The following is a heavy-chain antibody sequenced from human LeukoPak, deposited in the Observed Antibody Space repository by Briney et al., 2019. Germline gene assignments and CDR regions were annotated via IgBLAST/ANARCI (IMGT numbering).Heavy chain of an antibody. J-gene: IGHJ4*02. D-gene: IGHD2-15*01. Sequence: GGSLRLSCAASGFTFSNAWMSWVRQAPGKGLEWVGCIKSKTDGGTTDSAEPVKGRFTISRDDSKKTLYLQMNSLRAEDTALYYCGKDMSPGGLDNWGQGTLVTVSS. CDR2: IKSKTDGGTT. CDR3: GKDMSPGGLDN. V-gene: IGHV3-15*05. CDR1: GFTFSNAW.